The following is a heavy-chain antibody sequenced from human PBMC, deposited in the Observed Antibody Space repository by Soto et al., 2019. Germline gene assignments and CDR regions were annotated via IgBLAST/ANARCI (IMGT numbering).Heavy chain of an antibody. CDR3: ARDQRGYTSYGMDV. CDR1: GVSISSYY. Sequence: PSETLSLTCTVSGVSISSYYWSWIRQPPGKGLEWIGYIYYSGSTNYNPSLKSRVTISVDTSKNQFSLKLSSVTAADTAVYYCARDQRGYTSYGMDVWGQGTTVTVSS. J-gene: IGHJ6*02. D-gene: IGHD5-18*01. V-gene: IGHV4-59*01. CDR2: IYYSGST.